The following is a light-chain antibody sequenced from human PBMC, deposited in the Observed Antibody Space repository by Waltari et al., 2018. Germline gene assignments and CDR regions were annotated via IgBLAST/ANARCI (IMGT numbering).Light chain of an antibody. CDR2: GAS. CDR3: QQYGSSPWT. Sequence: EIVLTQSPGTLSLSPGERATLSCRASQSVSSNYLAWYQQKPGQAPRLLINGASSRATGIPDRFSGSASGADFTLTISRLEPEDFAVYYCQQYGSSPWTFGQGTKVEIK. J-gene: IGKJ1*01. V-gene: IGKV3-20*01. CDR1: QSVSSNY.